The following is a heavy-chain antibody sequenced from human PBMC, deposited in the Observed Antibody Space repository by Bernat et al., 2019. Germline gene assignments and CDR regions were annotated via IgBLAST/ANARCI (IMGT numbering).Heavy chain of an antibody. V-gene: IGHV3-48*03. CDR3: ARDGPPDV. Sequence: VQLVESGGGLVQPGGSLRLSCAASGFTFSRYDMSWVRQPPGRGWEGVSFISSSGTTIYYEDSVKGRFTISRDNAKNSLYLQMNSLRAEDTAFYYCARDGPPDVWGKGTTVTVS. CDR1: GFTFSRYD. J-gene: IGHJ6*03. CDR2: ISSSGTTI.